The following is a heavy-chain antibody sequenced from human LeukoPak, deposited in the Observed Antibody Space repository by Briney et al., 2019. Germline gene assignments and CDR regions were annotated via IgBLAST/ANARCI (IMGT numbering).Heavy chain of an antibody. CDR3: ARASDPWLQLT. CDR2: IKQDGSEK. D-gene: IGHD5-24*01. Sequence: GGSLRLSCAASGFTFSNYWMIWVRQAPGKGLEWVGNIKQDGSEKRYADSVRGRFSISRDNAQTSLYLQMNSLRAEDTAVYDCARASDPWLQLTWGQGTLVTVSS. CDR1: GFTFSNYW. V-gene: IGHV3-7*05. J-gene: IGHJ5*02.